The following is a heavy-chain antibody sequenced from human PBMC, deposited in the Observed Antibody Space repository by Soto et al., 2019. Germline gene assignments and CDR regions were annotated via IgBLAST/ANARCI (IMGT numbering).Heavy chain of an antibody. Sequence: GGSLRLSCAASGFTFSSYGMHWVRQAPGKGLEWVAVISYDGSNKYYADSVKGRFTISRDNSKNTLYLQMNSLRAEDTAVYYCAKDPDYGDYVTYFHYWGQGTLVTVSS. D-gene: IGHD4-17*01. CDR1: GFTFSSYG. CDR3: AKDPDYGDYVTYFHY. CDR2: ISYDGSNK. V-gene: IGHV3-30*18. J-gene: IGHJ4*02.